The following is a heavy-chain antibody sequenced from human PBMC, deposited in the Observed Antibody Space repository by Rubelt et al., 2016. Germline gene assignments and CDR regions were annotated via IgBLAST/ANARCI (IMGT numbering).Heavy chain of an antibody. CDR1: GGSFSAHY. V-gene: IGHV4-34*01. Sequence: QVQLQQWGAGLLKPSETLSLTCAVFGGSFSAHYWNWIRQPPGKGLEWIGEINHSGSTNYNPSLKSRVTISVDTYKNQFSLKLSSGTAADTAVYYCARGSLSGSYYRAFYWGQGTLVTVSS. CDR2: INHSGST. D-gene: IGHD1-26*01. J-gene: IGHJ4*02. CDR3: ARGSLSGSYYRAFY.